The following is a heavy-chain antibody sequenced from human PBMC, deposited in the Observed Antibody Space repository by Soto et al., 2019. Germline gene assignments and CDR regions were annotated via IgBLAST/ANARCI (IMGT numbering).Heavy chain of an antibody. CDR3: ARDGVTLPSYDYYGMDV. V-gene: IGHV1-69*06. CDR2: IIPIFGTA. J-gene: IGHJ6*02. D-gene: IGHD2-21*02. CDR1: GGTFSSYA. Sequence: QVQLVQSGAEVKKPGSSVKVSCKASGGTFSSYAISWVRQAPGQGLERMGGIIPIFGTANYAQKLQGRVTITADKSTRTAYMELSSLRSDDTAVYYCARDGVTLPSYDYYGMDVWGQVTTVTVSS.